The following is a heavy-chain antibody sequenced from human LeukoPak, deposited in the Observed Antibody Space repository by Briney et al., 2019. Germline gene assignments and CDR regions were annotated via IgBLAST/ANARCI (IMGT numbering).Heavy chain of an antibody. V-gene: IGHV1-46*01. CDR1: GYTFTSYY. D-gene: IGHD2-15*01. Sequence: ASVKVSCKASGYTFTSYYMHWVRQAPGQGLEWMGIINPSGGSTSYAQKFQGRVTMTRDTSTSTVYMELSSLRSEDTAVYYCARDPPLTTPRYCSGGSCSEYFQHWGQGTLVTVSS. CDR3: ARDPPLTTPRYCSGGSCSEYFQH. CDR2: INPSGGST. J-gene: IGHJ1*01.